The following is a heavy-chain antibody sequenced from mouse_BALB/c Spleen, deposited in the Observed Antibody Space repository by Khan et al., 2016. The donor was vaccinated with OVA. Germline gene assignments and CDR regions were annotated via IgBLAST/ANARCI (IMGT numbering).Heavy chain of an antibody. D-gene: IGHD2-3*01. CDR3: ARGGYSGFAY. CDR2: IFPGGGCS. CDR1: GYTFTDYV. J-gene: IGHJ3*01. V-gene: IGHV1-77*01. Sequence: QVQLQQSGPELVKPGASVKMSCKASGYTFTDYVINWVKQRTGQGLEWIGDIFPGGGCSYYNEKFKGKAKLTADKSSNTAYMQLSSLTFEDSAVYFCARGGYSGFAYWGQGTLVTVSA.